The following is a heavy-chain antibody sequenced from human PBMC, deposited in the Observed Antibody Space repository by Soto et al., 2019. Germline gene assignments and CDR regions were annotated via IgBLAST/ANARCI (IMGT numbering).Heavy chain of an antibody. CDR1: GATFISYA. V-gene: IGHV1-69*01. CDR2: IIPFFVSP. D-gene: IGHD2-21*02. CDR3: AVGDPSDY. J-gene: IGHJ4*02. Sequence: QVQLVQSGSEVQKPGSSGKVSCKASGATFISYAISWVRQAPGQGLEWMGGIIPFFVSPKFAQTFQGRLTITADEATSTAYMQLSSLRSEDTAVYDCAVGDPSDYWGQGTLITVSS.